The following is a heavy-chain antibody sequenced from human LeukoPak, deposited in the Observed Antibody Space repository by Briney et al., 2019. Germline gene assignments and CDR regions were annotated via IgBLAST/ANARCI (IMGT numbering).Heavy chain of an antibody. D-gene: IGHD6-19*01. CDR2: ISYDGSNK. J-gene: IGHJ4*02. Sequence: PGRSLRLSCAASGFTFSSYGMHWVRQAPGKGLEWVAVISYDGSNKYYADSVKGRFTISRDNSKNTLYLQMNSLRAEDTAVYYCAKDEIASAGGAGYSSGWYEDYVYWGQGTLVTVSS. CDR3: AKDEIASAGGAGYSSGWYEDYVY. CDR1: GFTFSSYG. V-gene: IGHV3-30*18.